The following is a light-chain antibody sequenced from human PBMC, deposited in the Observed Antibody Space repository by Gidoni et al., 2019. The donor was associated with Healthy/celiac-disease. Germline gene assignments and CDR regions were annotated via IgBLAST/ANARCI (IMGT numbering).Light chain of an antibody. J-gene: IGKJ4*01. CDR2: GAP. CDR1: QSVSSS. V-gene: IGKV3-15*01. CDR3: QQYNNWPPLT. Sequence: IVMPPAPATLSVSPGERATLSCRASQSVSSSLAWYQQKPGQPPRRLIYGAPTRATGIPARCSGSGSGTEFTLTISSLQSEDFAVYYCQQYNNWPPLTFGGGTKVEIK.